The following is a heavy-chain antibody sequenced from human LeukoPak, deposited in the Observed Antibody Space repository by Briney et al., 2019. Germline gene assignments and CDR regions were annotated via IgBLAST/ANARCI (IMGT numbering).Heavy chain of an antibody. J-gene: IGHJ4*02. Sequence: GGSLRLSCAASGFTFSSYAMSWVRQAPGKGLEWVSAISGSGGSTYYADSVKGRFTISRDSSKNTLYLQMNSLRAEDTAAYYCAKTAYYDSSGYAYWGQGTLVTVSS. D-gene: IGHD3-22*01. V-gene: IGHV3-23*01. CDR3: AKTAYYDSSGYAY. CDR2: ISGSGGST. CDR1: GFTFSSYA.